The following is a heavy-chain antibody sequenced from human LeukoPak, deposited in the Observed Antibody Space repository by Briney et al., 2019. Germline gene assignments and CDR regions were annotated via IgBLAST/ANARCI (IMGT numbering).Heavy chain of an antibody. CDR2: IYYSGST. Sequence: SETLSLTCTVSGGSISSCYWSWIRQPPGKGPEWIGYIYYSGSTNYNPSLKSRVTISVDTSKNQFSLKLSSVTAADTAVYYCARERRYFDWLSHDAFDIWGQGTMVTVSS. V-gene: IGHV4-59*01. D-gene: IGHD3-9*01. CDR3: ARERRYFDWLSHDAFDI. J-gene: IGHJ3*02. CDR1: GGSISSCY.